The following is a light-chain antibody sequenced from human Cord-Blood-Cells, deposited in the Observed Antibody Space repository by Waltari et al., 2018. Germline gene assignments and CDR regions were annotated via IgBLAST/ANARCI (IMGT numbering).Light chain of an antibody. Sequence: VLTQSPGTLSLSPGGRATLSCRASQSVSSSYLAWYQQKPGQAPRLLIYGASSRATGIPDRFSGSGSGTDFTLTISRLEPEDFAVYYCQQYGSSFPWTFGQGTKVEIK. CDR2: GAS. CDR3: QQYGSSFPWT. CDR1: QSVSSSY. V-gene: IGKV3-20*01. J-gene: IGKJ1*01.